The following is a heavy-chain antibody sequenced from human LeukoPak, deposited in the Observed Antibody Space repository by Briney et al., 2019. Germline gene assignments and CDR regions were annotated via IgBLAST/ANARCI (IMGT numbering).Heavy chain of an antibody. CDR1: GYTFTSYG. V-gene: IGHV1-18*01. Sequence: GASVKVSCKASGYTFTSYGISWVRQAPGQGLEWMGWISAYNGNTNCAQKLQGRVTMTTDTSTSTAYMELRSLRSDDTAVYYCARGSYYYDSSGYRYYYYGMDVWGQGTTVTVSS. D-gene: IGHD3-22*01. J-gene: IGHJ6*02. CDR2: ISAYNGNT. CDR3: ARGSYYYDSSGYRYYYYGMDV.